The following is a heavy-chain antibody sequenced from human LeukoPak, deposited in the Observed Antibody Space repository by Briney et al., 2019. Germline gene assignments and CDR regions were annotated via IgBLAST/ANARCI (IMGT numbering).Heavy chain of an antibody. CDR2: IYYSGST. V-gene: IGHV4-59*01. D-gene: IGHD2-2*01. Sequence: PSETLSLTCTVSGGSISSYYWSWIRQPPGKGLEWIGYIYYSGSTNYNPSLKSRVTISVDTSKNQFSLKLSSVTAADTAVYYCARVHGSPGYCSSTSCPTPTWHYYGMDVWGQGTTVTVSS. CDR1: GGSISSYY. J-gene: IGHJ6*02. CDR3: ARVHGSPGYCSSTSCPTPTWHYYGMDV.